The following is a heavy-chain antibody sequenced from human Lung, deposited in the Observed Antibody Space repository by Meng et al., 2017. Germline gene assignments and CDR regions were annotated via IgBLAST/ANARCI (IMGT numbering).Heavy chain of an antibody. Sequence: QVQLGQSGAEGKKPGASGKGSCKASGYTFTSYGISWVRQAPGQGLEWMGWISAYSGNTNYAQKFQGRVTMTTDTSTSTAYMELRSLRSDDTAVYYCATEVGGGWFDPWGQGTLVTVSS. J-gene: IGHJ5*02. D-gene: IGHD3-16*01. V-gene: IGHV1-18*01. CDR1: GYTFTSYG. CDR2: ISAYSGNT. CDR3: ATEVGGGWFDP.